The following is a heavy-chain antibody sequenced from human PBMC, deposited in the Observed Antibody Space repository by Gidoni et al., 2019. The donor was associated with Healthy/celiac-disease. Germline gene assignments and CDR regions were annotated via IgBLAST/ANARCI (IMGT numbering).Heavy chain of an antibody. V-gene: IGHV3-21*01. CDR2: ISSSSSYI. CDR1: GFTFSSYS. D-gene: IGHD3-22*01. CDR3: AASPGGYYDY. Sequence: EAQLVESGGGLVKPGGSLRLSCAASGFTFSSYSMNWVRQAPGKGLEWVSSISSSSSYIYYADSVKGRFTISRDNAKNSLYLQMNSLRAEDTAVYYCAASPGGYYDYWGQGTLVTVSS. J-gene: IGHJ4*02.